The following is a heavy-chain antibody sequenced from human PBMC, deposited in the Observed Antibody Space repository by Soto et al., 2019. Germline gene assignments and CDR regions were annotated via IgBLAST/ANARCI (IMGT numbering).Heavy chain of an antibody. V-gene: IGHV4-30-4*01. CDR3: ARQHGYSGLSRFDP. D-gene: IGHD5-12*01. J-gene: IGHJ5*02. CDR2: IYYSGST. CDR1: GGSISSGDYY. Sequence: QVQLQESGPGLVKPSQTLSLTCTVSGGSISSGDYYWSWIRQPPGKGLEWIGYIYYSGSTYYNPSPKRRVTLSVDTSKNQFSLKLSSVTAADTAVYYCARQHGYSGLSRFDPWGQGTLVTVSS.